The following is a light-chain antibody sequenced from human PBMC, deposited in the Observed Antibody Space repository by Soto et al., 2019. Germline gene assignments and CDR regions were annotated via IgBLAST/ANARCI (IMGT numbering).Light chain of an antibody. CDR3: RSYDSSLSGYV. V-gene: IGLV1-40*01. CDR1: SSNIGAGYD. CDR2: DNN. Sequence: QSVLTQPPSVSGAPGQRVTISCTGSSSNIGAGYDVHWYQQLPGTAPKLLIYDNNNRPSGVPDRCSGSKSGTSASLAITGLQAEDEADYYCRSYDSSLSGYVFGTGTKLTVL. J-gene: IGLJ1*01.